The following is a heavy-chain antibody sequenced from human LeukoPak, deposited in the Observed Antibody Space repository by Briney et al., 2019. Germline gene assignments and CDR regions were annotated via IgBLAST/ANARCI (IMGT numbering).Heavy chain of an antibody. J-gene: IGHJ4*02. V-gene: IGHV3-48*03. CDR2: ISSSGSTI. D-gene: IGHD3-22*01. CDR1: GFTFSSYE. CDR3: ARESITMIVVVTNYFDY. Sequence: GGSLRLSCAASGFTFSSYEMNWVRQAPGKGLEWVSYISSSGSTIYYADSVKGRFTISRDNAKNSLYLQMNSLRAEDTAVYYCARESITMIVVVTNYFDYWGQGTLVTVSS.